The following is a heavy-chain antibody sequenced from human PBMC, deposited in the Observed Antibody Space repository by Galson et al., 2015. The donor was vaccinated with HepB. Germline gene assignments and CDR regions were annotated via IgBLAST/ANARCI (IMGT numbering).Heavy chain of an antibody. CDR2: ISANNGNI. CDR3: ARAGPYVWGNYRWDY. V-gene: IGHV1-18*01. D-gene: IGHD3-16*02. CDR1: GYTFTSYG. J-gene: IGHJ4*02. Sequence: SVKVSCKASGYTFTSYGISWVRQAPGQGLEWMGWISANNGNINYAQKVQGRVTMTTDTSTSTAYMELRSLRSDDTAVYYCARAGPYVWGNYRWDYWGQGTLVTVSS.